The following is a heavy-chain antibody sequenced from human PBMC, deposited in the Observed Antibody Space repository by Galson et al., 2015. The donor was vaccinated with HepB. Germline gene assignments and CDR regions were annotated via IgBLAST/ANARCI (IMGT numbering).Heavy chain of an antibody. CDR2: IKQDGSEK. CDR3: ASGCSGGGCYSRLQH. D-gene: IGHD2-15*01. V-gene: IGHV3-7*03. Sequence: SLRLSCAASGFTFSTYWMSWVRQAPGKGLEWLANIKQDGSEKYYVDSVKGRFTISRDNARNSLYLQMNSLRAEDTAVYYCASGCSGGGCYSRLQHWGQGTLVTVSS. J-gene: IGHJ1*01. CDR1: GFTFSTYW.